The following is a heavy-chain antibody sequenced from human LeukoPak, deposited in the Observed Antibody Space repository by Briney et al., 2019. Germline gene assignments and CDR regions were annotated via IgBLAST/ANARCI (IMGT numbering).Heavy chain of an antibody. D-gene: IGHD3-22*01. J-gene: IGHJ6*02. Sequence: SGTLSLTCTDSGGSISSGGYYWSWIRQHPGKGLEWIGYIYYSGSTYYNPSLKSRVTISVDTSKNQFSLKLSSVTAADTAVYYCARAQDSSGYYYYYYYGMDVWGQGTTVTVSS. CDR1: GGSISSGGYY. CDR3: ARAQDSSGYYYYYYYGMDV. CDR2: IYYSGST. V-gene: IGHV4-31*03.